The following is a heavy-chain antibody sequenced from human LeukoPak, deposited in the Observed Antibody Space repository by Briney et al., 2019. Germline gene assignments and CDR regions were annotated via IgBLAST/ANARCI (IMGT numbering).Heavy chain of an antibody. Sequence: PSETLSLTCTVSGYSISSGYYWGWIRQPPGKGLEWIGRIYHSGSTYYNPSLKSRVTISVDTSKNQFSLKLSSVTAADTAVYYCASLSLEPGAFDLWGQGTMVTVSS. CDR2: IYHSGST. J-gene: IGHJ3*01. CDR3: ASLSLEPGAFDL. CDR1: GYSISSGYY. V-gene: IGHV4-38-2*02. D-gene: IGHD1-1*01.